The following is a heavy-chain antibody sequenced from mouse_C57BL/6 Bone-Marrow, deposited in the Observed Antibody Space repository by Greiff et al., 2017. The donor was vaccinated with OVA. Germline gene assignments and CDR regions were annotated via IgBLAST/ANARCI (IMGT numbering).Heavy chain of an antibody. Sequence: VQLQQSGAELVRPGASVKLSCKASGYTFTDYYINWVKQRPGQGLEWIARIYPGSGNTYYNEKFKGKATLTAEKSSSTAYMQLSSLPSEDSAVYFCARADYYGSSYDAMDYWGQGTSVTVSS. CDR3: ARADYYGSSYDAMDY. CDR2: IYPGSGNT. V-gene: IGHV1-76*01. D-gene: IGHD1-1*01. CDR1: GYTFTDYY. J-gene: IGHJ4*01.